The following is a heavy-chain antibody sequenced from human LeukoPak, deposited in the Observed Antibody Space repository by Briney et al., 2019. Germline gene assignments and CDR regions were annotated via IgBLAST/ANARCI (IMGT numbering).Heavy chain of an antibody. V-gene: IGHV4-39*01. D-gene: IGHD3-10*01. CDR3: ATMVRAVSPYYGTDV. CDR2: IYHSGST. CDR1: GGSISSSTSYY. J-gene: IGHJ6*02. Sequence: SETLSLTCTVSGGSISSSTSYYWGWVRQPPGKGLDCIGSIYHSGSTYYNPSLKSRVSISADTSKNQFSLRLSSVTVADTAVYYCATMVRAVSPYYGTDVWGQGTTVTVSS.